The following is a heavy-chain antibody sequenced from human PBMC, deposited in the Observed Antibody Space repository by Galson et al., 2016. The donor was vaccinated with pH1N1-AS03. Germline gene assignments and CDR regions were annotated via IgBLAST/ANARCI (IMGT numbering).Heavy chain of an antibody. CDR2: ISGNGVST. Sequence: SLRLSCAASGFTFSSYAMYWVRQAPGKGLEYVSAISGNGVSTYYANSVKGRFTISRDNSKNTLYLQMGSLRAEDMAVDYCARDQGYIVGAQYHYYGMDVWGQGTTVTVSS. CDR1: GFTFSSYA. V-gene: IGHV3-64*01. J-gene: IGHJ6*02. CDR3: ARDQGYIVGAQYHYYGMDV. D-gene: IGHD1-26*01.